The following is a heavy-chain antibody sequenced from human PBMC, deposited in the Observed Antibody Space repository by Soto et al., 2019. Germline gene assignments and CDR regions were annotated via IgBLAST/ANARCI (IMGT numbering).Heavy chain of an antibody. D-gene: IGHD4-17*01. V-gene: IGHV3-23*01. CDR1: GFTFSSYA. J-gene: IGHJ4*02. CDR3: AKGYGDYKTHEAPEDDDY. CDR2: ISGSGGST. Sequence: PGGSLRLSCAASGFTFSSYAMSWVRQAPGKGLEWVSAISGSGGSTYYADSVKGRFTISRDNSKNTLYLQMNSLRAEDTAVYYCAKGYGDYKTHEAPEDDDYWGQGTRVTVSS.